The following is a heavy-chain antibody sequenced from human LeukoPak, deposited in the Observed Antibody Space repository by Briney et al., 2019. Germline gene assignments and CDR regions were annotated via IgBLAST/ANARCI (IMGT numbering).Heavy chain of an antibody. D-gene: IGHD6-19*01. Sequence: GASVKVSCKASGGTFSSYAISWVRQAPGQGLEWMGGITPIFGTANYAQKFQGRVTITADESTSTAYMELSSLRSEDTAVHYCASGGIAVAKTFDYWGQGTLVTVSS. V-gene: IGHV1-69*13. CDR1: GGTFSSYA. CDR2: ITPIFGTA. CDR3: ASGGIAVAKTFDY. J-gene: IGHJ4*02.